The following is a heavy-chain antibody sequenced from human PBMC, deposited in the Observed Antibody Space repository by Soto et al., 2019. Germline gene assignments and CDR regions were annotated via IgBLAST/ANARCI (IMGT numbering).Heavy chain of an antibody. D-gene: IGHD1-1*01. CDR3: ARDRGNWKRPYYYYYGMDV. CDR1: GDSVSSNSAA. CDR2: TYYRSKWYN. Sequence: SQTLSLTCAISGDSVSSNSAAWNWIRQSPSRGLEWLGRTYYRSKWYNDYAVSVKSRITTNPDTSKNQFSLQLNSVTPEDTAVYYCARDRGNWKRPYYYYYGMDVWGQGTTVTVSS. J-gene: IGHJ6*02. V-gene: IGHV6-1*01.